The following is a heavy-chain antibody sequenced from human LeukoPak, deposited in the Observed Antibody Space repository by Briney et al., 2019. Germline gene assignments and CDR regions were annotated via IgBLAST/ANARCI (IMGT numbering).Heavy chain of an antibody. CDR1: GFIFTNYF. J-gene: IGHJ4*02. Sequence: GGSLRFSCAASGFIFTNYFMSWVRQAPGKGLEWVASIKHDGSEKYYVDSVRGRFTISRDNTMNSLYLQMSSLRAEDTAVYYCATDRGWRTSGYYLYYFEYWGQGTLVTFSS. CDR3: ATDRGWRTSGYYLYYFEY. V-gene: IGHV3-7*01. CDR2: IKHDGSEK. D-gene: IGHD3-3*01.